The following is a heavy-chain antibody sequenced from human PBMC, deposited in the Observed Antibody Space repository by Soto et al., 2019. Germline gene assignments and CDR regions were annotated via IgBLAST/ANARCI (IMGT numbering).Heavy chain of an antibody. Sequence: SVKVSCKASGGTFSSYAISCVRQSRLQWLDWMGGIIPIFGTANYAQKFQGRVTITADESTSTAYMELSSLRSEDTAVYYCARDKSHYDFWSGYYPLYYFDYWGQGTLVTVSS. CDR3: ARDKSHYDFWSGYYPLYYFDY. CDR2: IIPIFGTA. J-gene: IGHJ4*02. CDR1: GGTFSSYA. V-gene: IGHV1-69*13. D-gene: IGHD3-3*01.